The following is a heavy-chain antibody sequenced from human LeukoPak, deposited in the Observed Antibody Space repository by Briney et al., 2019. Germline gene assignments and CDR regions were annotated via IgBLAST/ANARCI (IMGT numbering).Heavy chain of an antibody. CDR1: GFTFSSYW. Sequence: PGGSLTLSCAASGFTFSSYWMSWVRQAPGKGLEWVANIKQDGSEKYYVDSVKGRFTISRDNAKNSLYLQMNSLRAEDTAVYYCARERSGYCTNGVCYNWFDPWGQGTLVTVSS. D-gene: IGHD2-8*01. CDR3: ARERSGYCTNGVCYNWFDP. J-gene: IGHJ5*02. V-gene: IGHV3-7*01. CDR2: IKQDGSEK.